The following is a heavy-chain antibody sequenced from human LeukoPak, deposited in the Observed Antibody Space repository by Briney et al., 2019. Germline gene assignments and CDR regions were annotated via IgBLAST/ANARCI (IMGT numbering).Heavy chain of an antibody. CDR2: ISYDENNK. D-gene: IGHD2-8*01. J-gene: IGHJ4*02. CDR3: ARSQWSDY. V-gene: IGHV3-30-3*01. Sequence: GGSLRLSCAASGFTFSNYAMYWVRKAPGKGLEWVAVISYDENNKYYTDSVKGRFTISRDNSKNTLYLQMNSLRAEDTAVYYCARSQWSDYWGQGTLVTVSS. CDR1: GFTFSNYA.